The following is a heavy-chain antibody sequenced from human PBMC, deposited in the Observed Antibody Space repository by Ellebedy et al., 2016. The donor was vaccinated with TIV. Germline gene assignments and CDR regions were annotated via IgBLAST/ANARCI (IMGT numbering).Heavy chain of an antibody. J-gene: IGHJ4*02. CDR1: GPIFSHNW. D-gene: IGHD2-15*01. CDR2: INPLGSQK. V-gene: IGHV3-7*01. Sequence: PGGSLRLSCVDSGPIFSHNWMSWVRQAPGQGLEWVAKINPLGSQKSSVDSVKGRFTISRDNAENALFLEMNSLRVEDTAVYYCAAEAWWRIDSWGQGTLVTVSS. CDR3: AAEAWWRIDS.